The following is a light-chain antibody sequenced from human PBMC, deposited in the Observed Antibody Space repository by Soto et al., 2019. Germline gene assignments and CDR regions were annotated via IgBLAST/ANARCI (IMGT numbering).Light chain of an antibody. J-gene: IGLJ1*01. CDR3: SSYTNINTRACV. CDR1: SGDIGSYNR. CDR2: EVT. V-gene: IGLV2-14*01. Sequence: QSVLTQPASVSGSPGQSITISCTGTSGDIGSYNRVSWYQQHPGKAAKLIIYEVTDRPSGVSNRFSGSKSGNTASQTISGLQAEDEAEYYCSSYTNINTRACVFGTGTKVTAL.